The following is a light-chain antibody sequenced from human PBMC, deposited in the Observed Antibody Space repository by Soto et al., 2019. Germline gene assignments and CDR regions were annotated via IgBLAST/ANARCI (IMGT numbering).Light chain of an antibody. CDR1: QGISSW. V-gene: IGKV1-12*01. Sequence: DIQMTQSPSSVSASVGDRVTITCRASQGISSWLAWYQHKPGKAPKLLIYAASSLQSGVPSRFSGSGSGTDFTLTISSLQREDFATYYCQQTYNTPLTFGGGTKVDIK. CDR2: AAS. CDR3: QQTYNTPLT. J-gene: IGKJ4*01.